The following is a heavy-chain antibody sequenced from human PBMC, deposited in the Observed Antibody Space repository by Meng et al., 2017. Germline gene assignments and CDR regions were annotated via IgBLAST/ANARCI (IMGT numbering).Heavy chain of an antibody. CDR1: GDSVSSNSAA. D-gene: IGHD3-16*01. CDR2: TYYRYKLYN. CDR3: ARGGGNQEYFDY. V-gene: IGHV6-1*01. J-gene: IGHJ4*02. Sequence: QVQLQRSVPGLVKLSQTLPFIGAISGDSVSSNSAAWNWIRQSPSRGLELLGRTYYRYKLYNDYAVSVKSRITINPDTSKNQFSLQLNSVTPEDTAVYYCARGGGNQEYFDYWVQGTLVTVSS.